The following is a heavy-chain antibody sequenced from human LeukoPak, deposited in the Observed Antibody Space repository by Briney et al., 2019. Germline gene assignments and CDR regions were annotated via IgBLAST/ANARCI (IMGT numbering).Heavy chain of an antibody. CDR3: AKGRGSGTYSTDY. V-gene: IGHV3-30*02. CDR2: ISDHGSNK. J-gene: IGHJ4*02. D-gene: IGHD1-26*01. Sequence: PGGSLRLSCAASGFRFSNYGMNWVRQAPGKGLEWMTFISDHGSNKYYADSVKGRFTISRDNSKNTVELQMNSLKTEDTAVYYCAKGRGSGTYSTDYWGQGTLVTVSS. CDR1: GFRFSNYG.